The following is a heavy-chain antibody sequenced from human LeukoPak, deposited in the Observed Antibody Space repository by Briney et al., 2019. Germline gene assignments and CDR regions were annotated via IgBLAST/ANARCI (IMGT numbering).Heavy chain of an antibody. Sequence: GGSLRLSCAPPGFTFADYATHWVRQAPGKGLEWVSGISWNSGSIGYADSVKGRFTISRDNAKNSLYLQMNSLRAEDTALYYCAKAFSSGWGQGTLVTVSS. CDR3: AKAFSSG. CDR2: ISWNSGSI. J-gene: IGHJ4*02. V-gene: IGHV3-9*01. D-gene: IGHD6-19*01. CDR1: GFTFADYA.